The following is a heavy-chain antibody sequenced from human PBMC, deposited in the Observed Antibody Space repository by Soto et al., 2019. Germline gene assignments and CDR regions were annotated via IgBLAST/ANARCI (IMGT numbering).Heavy chain of an antibody. CDR3: AREIYTTRASPFDY. CDR2: INPSSGST. Sequence: QVQLVQSGAEVKKPGASVKVSCKASGYPFTSYYVHWGRQAPGQGLEWMGFINPSSGSTSYAKKFQGRVTMNRATSTSTVYMEASSLRTEDTPVYYCAREIYTTRASPFDYWGQRHLVTVSS. CDR1: GYPFTSYY. V-gene: IGHV1-46*01. D-gene: IGHD2-2*02. J-gene: IGHJ4*02.